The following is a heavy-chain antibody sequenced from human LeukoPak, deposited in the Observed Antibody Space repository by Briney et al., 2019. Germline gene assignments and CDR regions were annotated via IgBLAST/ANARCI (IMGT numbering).Heavy chain of an antibody. CDR1: GYTFTSYG. J-gene: IGHJ4*02. D-gene: IGHD3-3*01. CDR2: ISAYNGNT. Sequence: GASVEVSCKASGYTFTSYGISWVRQAPGQGLEWMGWISAYNGNTNYAQKLQGRVTMTTDTSTSTAYMELRSLRSDDTAVYYCARDAHYDFWSGYLPFDYWGQGTLVTVSS. V-gene: IGHV1-18*01. CDR3: ARDAHYDFWSGYLPFDY.